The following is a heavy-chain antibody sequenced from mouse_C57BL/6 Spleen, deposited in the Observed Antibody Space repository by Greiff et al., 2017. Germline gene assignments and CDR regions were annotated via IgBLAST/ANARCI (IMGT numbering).Heavy chain of an antibody. CDR3: AIEGYYGNYAFAY. V-gene: IGHV1-74*01. CDR1: GYTFTSYW. J-gene: IGHJ3*01. CDR2: IHPSDSAT. Sequence: VQLQQPGAELVKPGASVKVSCKASGYTFTSYWMHWVKQRPGQGLEWIGRIHPSDSATNYNQKFKGKATLTVDKSSSTAYMQLSSLTSEDSAVYYCAIEGYYGNYAFAYWGQGTLVTVSA. D-gene: IGHD2-1*01.